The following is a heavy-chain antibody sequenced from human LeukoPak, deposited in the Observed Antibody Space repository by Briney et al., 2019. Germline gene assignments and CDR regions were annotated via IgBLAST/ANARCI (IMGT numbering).Heavy chain of an antibody. CDR2: INSDGSST. V-gene: IGHV3-74*01. CDR1: GFTFTKYW. Sequence: PGDSLRLSCAASGFTFTKYWMTWVRQAPGKGLVWVSRINSDGSSTNYADSVKGRFTISRDNAKNTLYLQMNSLRAEDTAVYYCASEVGARSYGMDVWGQGTTVTVSS. D-gene: IGHD1-26*01. CDR3: ASEVGARSYGMDV. J-gene: IGHJ6*02.